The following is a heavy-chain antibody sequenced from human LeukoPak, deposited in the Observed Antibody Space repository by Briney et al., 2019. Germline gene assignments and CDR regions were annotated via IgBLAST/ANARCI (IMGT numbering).Heavy chain of an antibody. Sequence: ASVKVSCKASGYTFTVYYIHWVRQAPGQGLEWMGRIDPGSGGTDYAQRFQGRVTMTRDASISTAYMELNRLRPDDTAVYYCAKAETGTDWGQGTLVTVSS. CDR1: GYTFTVYY. V-gene: IGHV1-2*06. D-gene: IGHD3/OR15-3a*01. CDR3: AKAETGTD. J-gene: IGHJ4*02. CDR2: IDPGSGGT.